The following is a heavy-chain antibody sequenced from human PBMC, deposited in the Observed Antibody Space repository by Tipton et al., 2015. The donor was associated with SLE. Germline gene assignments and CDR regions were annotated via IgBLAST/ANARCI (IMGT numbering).Heavy chain of an antibody. CDR2: IYHSGST. Sequence: TLSLTCAVSGYSISSGYYWGWIRQPPGKGLEWIGSIYHSGSTYYNPSLKSRVTISVDTSKNQFSLKLSSVTAADTAVYYCARKTFGDNFFDIWGRGALVTVSS. CDR3: ARKTFGDNFFDI. V-gene: IGHV4-38-2*01. D-gene: IGHD4-23*01. J-gene: IGHJ2*01. CDR1: GYSISSGYY.